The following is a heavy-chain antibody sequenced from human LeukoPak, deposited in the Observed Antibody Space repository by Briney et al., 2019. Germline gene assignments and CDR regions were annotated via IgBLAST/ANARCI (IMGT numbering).Heavy chain of an antibody. CDR2: IYYSGST. Sequence: SETLSLTCTVSGGSISSYYWSWIRQPPGKGLEWIGYIYYSGSTNYNPSLRSRVTISLDTSNNQFSLKLTSVTATDTAIYYCARELPRRYFDYWGQGTLVTVSS. CDR3: ARELPRRYFDY. CDR1: GGSISSYY. J-gene: IGHJ4*02. V-gene: IGHV4-4*08.